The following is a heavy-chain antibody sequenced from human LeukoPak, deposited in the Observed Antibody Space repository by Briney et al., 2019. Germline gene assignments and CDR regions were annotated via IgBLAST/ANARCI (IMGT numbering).Heavy chain of an antibody. CDR1: GFTFSSYS. V-gene: IGHV3-48*04. D-gene: IGHD4-17*01. J-gene: IGHJ4*02. Sequence: GGSLRLSCAASGFTFSSYSLNWVRQAPGKGLEWVSYISSSGSTIYYADSVKGRFTISRDNAKNSLYLQMNSLRAEDTAVYYCASAGFGYGDLNGDYWGQGTLVTVSS. CDR3: ASAGFGYGDLNGDY. CDR2: ISSSGSTI.